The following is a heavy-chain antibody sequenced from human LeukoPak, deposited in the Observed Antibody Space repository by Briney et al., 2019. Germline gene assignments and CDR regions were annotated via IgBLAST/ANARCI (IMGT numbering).Heavy chain of an antibody. J-gene: IGHJ6*02. CDR3: AKARISGSYSGMDV. D-gene: IGHD1-26*01. CDR1: GFTFSAYG. Sequence: PGRSLRLSCAASGFTFSAYGIHWVRQAPGKGLEWVALISYDGSNTYYADSVKGRFTISRDNSKNTLYQQMNSLRAEDTAMYYCAKARISGSYSGMDVWGQGTTVTVSS. CDR2: ISYDGSNT. V-gene: IGHV3-30*18.